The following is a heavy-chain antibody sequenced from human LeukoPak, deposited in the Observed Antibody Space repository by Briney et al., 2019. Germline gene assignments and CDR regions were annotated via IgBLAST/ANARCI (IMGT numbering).Heavy chain of an antibody. Sequence: ASVKVSCKASGYTFTSYYMHWVRQAPGQGLEWMGRINPNSGGTNYAQKFQGRVTMTRDTSISTAYMELSRLRSDDTAVYYCARFHITYYYDSRSRGAFDIWGQGTMVTVSS. CDR3: ARFHITYYYDSRSRGAFDI. D-gene: IGHD3-22*01. CDR1: GYTFTSYY. J-gene: IGHJ3*02. V-gene: IGHV1-2*06. CDR2: INPNSGGT.